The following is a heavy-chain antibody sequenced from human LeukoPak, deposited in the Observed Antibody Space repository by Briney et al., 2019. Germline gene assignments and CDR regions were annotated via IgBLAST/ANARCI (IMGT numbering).Heavy chain of an antibody. J-gene: IGHJ4*02. D-gene: IGHD3-16*02. V-gene: IGHV3-7*01. CDR1: GFPFSTYW. CDR3: ARYLMITFGGVIVTPFDS. Sequence: GGSLRLSCAASGFPFSTYWMSWVRQAPGKGLEWVANIKQDGSEKYYVDSVKGRFTISRDNAKNSLYLQMNSLRAEDTAVYYCARYLMITFGGVIVTPFDSWGQGTLVTVSS. CDR2: IKQDGSEK.